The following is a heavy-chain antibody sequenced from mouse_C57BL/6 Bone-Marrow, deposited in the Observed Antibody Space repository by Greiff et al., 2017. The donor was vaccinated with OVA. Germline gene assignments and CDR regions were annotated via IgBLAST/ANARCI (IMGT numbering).Heavy chain of an antibody. CDR3: AREGIHYAMDD. Sequence: EVMLVESGGGLVQPGGSLKLSCAASGFTFSDYGMAWVRQAPRKGLEWVAFISNLAYSIYYADTVTGRFTISRENAKNTLYLEMSSLRSEDTAMYYCAREGIHYAMDDWGQGTSVTVSS. CDR1: GFTFSDYG. CDR2: ISNLAYSI. V-gene: IGHV5-15*04. J-gene: IGHJ4*01.